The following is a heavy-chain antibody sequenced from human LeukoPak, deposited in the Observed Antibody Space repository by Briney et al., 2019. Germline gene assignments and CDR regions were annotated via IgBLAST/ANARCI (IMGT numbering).Heavy chain of an antibody. CDR1: SGSLSGYY. CDR3: ARDVFEPELDLITIFGVAPRYFDL. Sequence: SETLSLTCTVSSGSLSGYYWSWIRQPAGKGLEWIGRIYTSGSTIYNPSLKSRVTISVDTSKNQFSLKLSSVTAADTAVYYCARDVFEPELDLITIFGVAPRYFDLWGRGTLVTVSS. J-gene: IGHJ2*01. D-gene: IGHD3-3*01. CDR2: IYTSGST. V-gene: IGHV4-4*07.